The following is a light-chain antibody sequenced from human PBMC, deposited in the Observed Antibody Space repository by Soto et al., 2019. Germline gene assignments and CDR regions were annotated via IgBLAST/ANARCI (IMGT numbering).Light chain of an antibody. CDR3: SSYAGSNKGV. CDR2: EVS. Sequence: QSVRTQPPSATGLPGECVTISCTRPSSDVGGYNYVSWYHQHPGKAPKLMIEEVSKRPSGVPDRFSGSKSGNTASLTVSRLQAEDEADYYCSSYAGSNKGVFGTGTKVTVL. V-gene: IGLV2-8*01. J-gene: IGLJ1*01. CDR1: SSDVGGYNY.